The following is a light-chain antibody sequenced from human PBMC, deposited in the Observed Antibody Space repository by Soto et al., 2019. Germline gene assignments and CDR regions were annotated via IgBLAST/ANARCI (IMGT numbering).Light chain of an antibody. J-gene: IGLJ1*01. CDR2: EVS. Sequence: QSVLTQPASVSGSPGQSITISCTGTCSDVGSYNLVSWYQQHPGKAPKVMIYEVSKRPSGVSNRFSGSKSGNTASLTISGLQAEDEADYYCCSYGGSYVFGPGTKVTVL. CDR3: CSYGGSYV. CDR1: CSDVGSYNL. V-gene: IGLV2-23*02.